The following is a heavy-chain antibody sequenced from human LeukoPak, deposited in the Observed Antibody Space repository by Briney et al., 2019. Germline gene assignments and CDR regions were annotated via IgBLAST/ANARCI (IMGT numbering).Heavy chain of an antibody. J-gene: IGHJ4*02. CDR1: GGSFSGSY. CDR3: ARARPPFWSGYYPLDY. V-gene: IGHV4-34*01. CDR2: INHSGNT. D-gene: IGHD3-3*01. Sequence: SETLSLTCAVYGGSFSGSYWSWIRQPPGKELEWIGEINHSGNTNYNPSLKSRVTISVDTSKNQFSLKLSSVTAADTAVYYCARARPPFWSGYYPLDYWGQGTLVTVSS.